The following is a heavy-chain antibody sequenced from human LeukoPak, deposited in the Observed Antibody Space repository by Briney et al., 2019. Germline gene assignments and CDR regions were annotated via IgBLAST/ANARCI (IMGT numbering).Heavy chain of an antibody. V-gene: IGHV1-2*02. J-gene: IGHJ4*02. Sequence: ASVKDSCKASGYTFSGYYIHWVRQAPGQGLEWMGWIKPDSGDTHYVQKFQGRVTMTRDTSITTAYMELSLRSDDTAVYYCAKFDQDWGTFDYWGQGTMLAVSS. CDR3: AKFDQDWGTFDY. D-gene: IGHD7-27*01. CDR1: GYTFSGYY. CDR2: IKPDSGDT.